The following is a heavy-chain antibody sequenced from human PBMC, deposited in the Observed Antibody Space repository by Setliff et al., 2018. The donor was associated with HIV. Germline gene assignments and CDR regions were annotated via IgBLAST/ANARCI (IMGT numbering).Heavy chain of an antibody. V-gene: IGHV1-3*01. J-gene: IGHJ4*01. CDR2: INVGKGDT. CDR1: GYTFTTYS. Sequence: ASVKVSCKASGYTFTTYSLHWVRQAPGHSLEWGGWINVGKGDTKYSQELQDRVTITRDTSANTAYMELSSLRSDDTAVYFCVRGALLAAFDFDYWGQGTLVTVSS. D-gene: IGHD3-10*01. CDR3: VRGALLAAFDFDY.